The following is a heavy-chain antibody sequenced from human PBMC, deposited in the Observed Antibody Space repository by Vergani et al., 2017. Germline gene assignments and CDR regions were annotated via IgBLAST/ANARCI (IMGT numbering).Heavy chain of an antibody. D-gene: IGHD3-3*01. CDR2: IKQDGSEK. CDR1: GFTFSSYW. V-gene: IGHV3-7*03. CDR3: ARSHSTIFGVVSYFDY. J-gene: IGHJ4*02. Sequence: EVQLVESGGGLVQPGGSLRLSCAASGFTFSSYWMSWVRQAPGKGLEWVANIKQDGSEKYYVDSVKGRFTISRDNAKNSLYLQMNSLRAEDTAVYYCARSHSTIFGVVSYFDYWGQGTLVTVSS.